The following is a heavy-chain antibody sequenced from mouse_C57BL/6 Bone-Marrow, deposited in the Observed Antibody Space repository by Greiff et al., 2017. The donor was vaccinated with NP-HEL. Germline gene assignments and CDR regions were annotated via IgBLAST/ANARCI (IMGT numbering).Heavy chain of an antibody. CDR2: IRSKSNNYAT. J-gene: IGHJ1*03. CDR1: GFSFNTYA. Sequence: EVKLVESGGGLVQPKGSLKLSCAASGFSFNTYAMNWVRQAPGKGLEWVARIRSKSNNYATYYADSVKDRFTISRDDSESMLYLQMNNLKTEDTAMYYCVRSPSYYYGSSYWYFDVWGTGTTVTVSS. V-gene: IGHV10-1*01. CDR3: VRSPSYYYGSSYWYFDV. D-gene: IGHD1-1*01.